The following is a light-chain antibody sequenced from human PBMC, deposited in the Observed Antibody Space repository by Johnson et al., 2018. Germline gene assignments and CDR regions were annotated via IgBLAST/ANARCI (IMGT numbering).Light chain of an antibody. CDR3: GTWDSSLSAGNV. CDR2: ENN. CDR1: SSNIGNNY. Sequence: VLTQPPSVSAAPGQKVTISCSGSSSNIGNNYVSWYQQLPGTAPKLLIYENNKRPSGIPDRFSGSKSGTSATLGITGLQTGDEADYYCGTWDSSLSAGNVFGAGTKVTVL. J-gene: IGLJ1*01. V-gene: IGLV1-51*02.